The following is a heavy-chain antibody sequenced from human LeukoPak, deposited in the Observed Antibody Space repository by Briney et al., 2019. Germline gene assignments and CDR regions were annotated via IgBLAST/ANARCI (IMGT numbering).Heavy chain of an antibody. CDR2: IYHSGST. Sequence: SQTLSLTCAVSGGSISSGGYSWSSTRQPPGKGLEWIGYIYHSGSTYYNPSLKSRVTISVDRSKNQFSLKLSSVTAADTAVYYCAREYYDILTGHQGAFDIWGEGTMVTASS. CDR1: GGSISSGGYS. V-gene: IGHV4-30-2*01. D-gene: IGHD3-9*01. J-gene: IGHJ3*02. CDR3: AREYYDILTGHQGAFDI.